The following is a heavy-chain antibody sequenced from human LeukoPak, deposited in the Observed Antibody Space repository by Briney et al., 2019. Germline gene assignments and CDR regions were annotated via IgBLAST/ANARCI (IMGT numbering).Heavy chain of an antibody. D-gene: IGHD2-2*01. Sequence: KPSETLSLTCTVSGGSISSYYWSWIRQPAGKGLEWIGRIYTSGSTNYNPSLKSRVTMSVDTSKNQFSLKLSSVTAADTAAYYCARDATIVVVPAHYYYYGMDVWGQGTTVTVSS. CDR3: ARDATIVVVPAHYYYYGMDV. J-gene: IGHJ6*02. CDR2: IYTSGST. CDR1: GGSISSYY. V-gene: IGHV4-4*07.